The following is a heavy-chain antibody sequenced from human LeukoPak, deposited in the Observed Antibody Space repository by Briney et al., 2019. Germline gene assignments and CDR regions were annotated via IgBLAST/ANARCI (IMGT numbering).Heavy chain of an antibody. D-gene: IGHD3-16*02. V-gene: IGHV3-23*01. CDR1: GFTFSSYA. CDR2: ISGSGPST. J-gene: IGHJ5*02. Sequence: PGGSLRLSCAASGFTFSSYAMSWVRQAPGKGLEWVSAISGSGPSTYYADSVKGRFTISRDNSKNTRYLQMNSLRAEDTAVYYCAKIFLAEGGYDYVWGSYHNWFDPWGQGTLVTVSS. CDR3: AKIFLAEGGYDYVWGSYHNWFDP.